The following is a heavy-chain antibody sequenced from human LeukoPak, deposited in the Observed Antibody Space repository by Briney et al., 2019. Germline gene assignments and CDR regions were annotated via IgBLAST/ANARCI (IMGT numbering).Heavy chain of an antibody. CDR2: ISWTSDSR. CDR3: AKGESYVDTACFDY. J-gene: IGHJ4*02. Sequence: GGSLSLSCAASGFTFDDYAMHWVRQAPGKGLEWVSGISWTSDSRGYADSVKGRFTISRDNAKHSLYLQMNSLRAEDTALYYCAKGESYVDTACFDYWGQGTLVTVSS. CDR1: GFTFDDYA. D-gene: IGHD5-18*01. V-gene: IGHV3-9*01.